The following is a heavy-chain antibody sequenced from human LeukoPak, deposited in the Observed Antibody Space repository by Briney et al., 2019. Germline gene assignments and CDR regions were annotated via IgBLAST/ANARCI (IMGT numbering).Heavy chain of an antibody. CDR3: ARDGRRRYFPGAFDS. D-gene: IGHD1-26*01. V-gene: IGHV3-7*01. J-gene: IGHJ3*02. Sequence: PGGSLRLSCAASGFTFSIYWTSWVRQAPGKGLEWVANIKQDGSEKYYVDSVKGRFTISRDNAKNSLYLQRNSLRAEDTAVYYCARDGRRRYFPGAFDSWGQGTMVTVSS. CDR2: IKQDGSEK. CDR1: GFTFSIYW.